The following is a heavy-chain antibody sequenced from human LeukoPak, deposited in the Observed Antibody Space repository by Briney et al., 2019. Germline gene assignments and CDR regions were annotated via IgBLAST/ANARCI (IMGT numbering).Heavy chain of an antibody. J-gene: IGHJ4*02. CDR2: INWSGGST. Sequence: GGSLRLSCAASGFTFSSYSMNWVRQAPGKGLEWVSSINWSGGSTGYADSVKGRLTISRDKAKNSLYLQMSSLRAEDTALYYCARAARYIGYHFDYWGQGTLVTVSS. CDR1: GFTFSSYS. V-gene: IGHV3-20*04. D-gene: IGHD5-12*01. CDR3: ARAARYIGYHFDY.